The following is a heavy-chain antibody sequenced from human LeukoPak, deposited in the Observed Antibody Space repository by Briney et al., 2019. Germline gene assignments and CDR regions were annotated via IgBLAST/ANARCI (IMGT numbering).Heavy chain of an antibody. Sequence: GGSLRLSCAAPGFTFSTFWMTWVRQAPGKGLEWVANIKQEGSEKYYVDSLKGRFTISRDNAKNSLYLQMNSLRAEDTAVYYCARSGMAVAATPWDWGQGALVTVSS. J-gene: IGHJ4*02. CDR2: IKQEGSEK. CDR3: ARSGMAVAATPWD. CDR1: GFTFSTFW. V-gene: IGHV3-7*05. D-gene: IGHD6-19*01.